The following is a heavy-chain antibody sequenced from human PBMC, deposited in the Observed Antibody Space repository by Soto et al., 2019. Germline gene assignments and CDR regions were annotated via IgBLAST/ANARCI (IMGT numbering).Heavy chain of an antibody. CDR2: ISYDGSNK. CDR3: AKEGGSSLVL. V-gene: IGHV3-30*18. J-gene: IGHJ4*02. CDR1: GFTFSSYG. Sequence: LRLSCAASGFTFSSYGMHWVRQAPGKGLEWVAVISYDGSNKYYADSVKGRFTISRDNSKNTLYLQMNSLRAEDTAVYYCAKEGGSSLVLWGQGTLVTVSS. D-gene: IGHD6-13*01.